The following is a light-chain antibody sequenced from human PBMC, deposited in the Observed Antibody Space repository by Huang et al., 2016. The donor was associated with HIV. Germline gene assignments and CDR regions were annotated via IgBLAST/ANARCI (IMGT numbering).Light chain of an antibody. CDR1: QGIGIF. CDR3: LRHNTFPWT. CDR2: EAS. J-gene: IGKJ1*01. V-gene: IGKV1-17*03. Sequence: DIQMTPSPSAMSASVGDRVTITCRASQGIGIFLAWFQQKPGKVPRRLIYEASNLQSGVPSRFSGSGSGEEFTLTISSLQPEDVATYYCLRHNTFPWTFGQGTKVEIK.